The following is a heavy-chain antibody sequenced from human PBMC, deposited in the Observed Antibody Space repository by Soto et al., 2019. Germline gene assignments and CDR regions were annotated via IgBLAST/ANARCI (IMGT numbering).Heavy chain of an antibody. Sequence: EVQLLESGGGLVQPGGSLRLSCAASGFTFSSYAMSWVRQAPGKGLEWVSTISGSGGSTYYADSVKGRFTISRDNSKNTLYLQMNSLRAEDTAVYYCAKDSTKWELSVLDSYGMDVWGQGTTVTVSS. CDR3: AKDSTKWELSVLDSYGMDV. CDR1: GFTFSSYA. CDR2: ISGSGGST. J-gene: IGHJ6*02. V-gene: IGHV3-23*01. D-gene: IGHD3-16*02.